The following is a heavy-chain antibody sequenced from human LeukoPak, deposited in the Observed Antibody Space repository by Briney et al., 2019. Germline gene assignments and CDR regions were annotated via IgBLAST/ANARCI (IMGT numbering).Heavy chain of an antibody. Sequence: ASVKVSCKASGYTFTSYGISWVRQAPGQGLEWVGWISAYNGNTNYAQKFQGRVTITADESTSTAYMELSSLRSEDTAVYYCARAPDDSSGYYYGDYFDYWGQGTLVTVSS. V-gene: IGHV1-18*01. CDR3: ARAPDDSSGYYYGDYFDY. J-gene: IGHJ4*02. D-gene: IGHD3-22*01. CDR2: ISAYNGNT. CDR1: GYTFTSYG.